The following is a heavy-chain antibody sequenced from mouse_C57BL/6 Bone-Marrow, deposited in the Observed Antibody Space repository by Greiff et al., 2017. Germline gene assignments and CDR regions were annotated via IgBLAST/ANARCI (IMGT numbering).Heavy chain of an antibody. V-gene: IGHV1-54*01. J-gene: IGHJ1*03. CDR2: INPGSGGT. CDR3: ARLRRGGWYFDV. CDR1: GYDFTNYL. Sequence: QVQLQQSGAELVRPGTSVKVSCKASGYDFTNYLIEWVKQRPGQGLEWIGVINPGSGGTNYNEKFKGKATLTADKSSSTAYMQLSSLTSEDSAVYFCARLRRGGWYFDVWGTGTTVTVSS. D-gene: IGHD2-4*01.